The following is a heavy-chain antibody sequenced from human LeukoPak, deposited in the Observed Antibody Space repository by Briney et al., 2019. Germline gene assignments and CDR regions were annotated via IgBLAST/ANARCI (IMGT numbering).Heavy chain of an antibody. Sequence: SETLSLTCTVSGGSISSYYWSWIRQPPGKGLEWIGYIYYSGSTNYNPSLKSRVTISVDTSKNQFSLKLSSVTAADTAVYYCARDGQQLVYYMDVWGKGITVTVSS. J-gene: IGHJ6*03. CDR2: IYYSGST. V-gene: IGHV4-59*01. CDR3: ARDGQQLVYYMDV. CDR1: GGSISSYY. D-gene: IGHD6-13*01.